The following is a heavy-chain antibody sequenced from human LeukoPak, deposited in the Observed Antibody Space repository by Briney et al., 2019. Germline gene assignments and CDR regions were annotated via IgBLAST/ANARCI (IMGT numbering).Heavy chain of an antibody. Sequence: ASVKVSCKVSGYSLTELSLHWERQAPGKGPEWMGGLDPADGEMIYTQMFQGRITMTEDSSTDTAYMEMSSLRSDDTAVYYCATGRTKWDLLNYWGQGTLVTVSS. J-gene: IGHJ4*02. CDR1: GYSLTELS. CDR2: LDPADGEM. CDR3: ATGRTKWDLLNY. V-gene: IGHV1-24*01. D-gene: IGHD1-26*01.